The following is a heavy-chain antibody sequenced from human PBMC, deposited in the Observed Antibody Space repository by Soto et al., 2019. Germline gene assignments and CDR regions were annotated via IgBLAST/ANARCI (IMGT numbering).Heavy chain of an antibody. J-gene: IGHJ6*02. D-gene: IGHD2-8*01. CDR3: AKDLSESCSNGVCYVYPEFDGLDV. CDR1: GFTFDGYA. V-gene: IGHV3-9*01. CDR2: ISWDSVNI. Sequence: EVQLVESGGGLVQPGRSLRLSCAASGFTFDGYAMHWVRQAPGKGLEWVSGISWDSVNIHYADSVKGRFTISRDNAKNSLYLQMNSLRAEDTALYYCAKDLSESCSNGVCYVYPEFDGLDVWGQGTTVTVS.